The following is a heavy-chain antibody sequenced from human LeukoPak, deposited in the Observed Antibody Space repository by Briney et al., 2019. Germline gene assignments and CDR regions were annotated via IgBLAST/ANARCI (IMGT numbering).Heavy chain of an antibody. J-gene: IGHJ3*02. CDR1: GGSIGSSSYY. V-gene: IGHV4-61*05. CDR2: IYYSGST. CDR3: ARLALWSPFDAFDI. D-gene: IGHD5-18*01. Sequence: SETLSLTCTVSGGSIGSSSYYWGWIRQPPGKGLEWIGYIYYSGSTNYNPSLKSRVTISVDTSKNQFSLKLSSVTAADTAVYYCARLALWSPFDAFDIWGQGTMVTVSS.